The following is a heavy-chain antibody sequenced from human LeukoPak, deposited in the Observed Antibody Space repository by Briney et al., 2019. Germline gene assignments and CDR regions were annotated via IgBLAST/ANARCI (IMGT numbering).Heavy chain of an antibody. D-gene: IGHD3-22*01. V-gene: IGHV3-74*01. CDR3: ARADPVVTDYYYYGMDV. J-gene: IGHJ6*02. CDR1: GFTFSSYW. Sequence: GGSLRLSCAASGFTFSSYWMHWVRQAPGKGLVWVSRINSDGSSTSYADSVKGRFTISRDNAKNTLYLQMNSLRAEDTAVYYCARADPVVTDYYYYGMDVWGQGTTVTVSS. CDR2: INSDGSST.